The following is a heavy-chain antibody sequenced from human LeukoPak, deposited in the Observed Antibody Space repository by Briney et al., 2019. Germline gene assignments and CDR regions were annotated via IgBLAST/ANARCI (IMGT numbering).Heavy chain of an antibody. CDR2: ISSSSSTI. CDR1: GFTFSSYS. D-gene: IGHD3-3*01. V-gene: IGHV3-48*01. Sequence: PGGPLRLSCAASGFTFSSYSMNWVRQAPGKGLEWVSYISSSSSTIYYADSVKGRFTISRDNAKNSLYLQMNSLRAEDTAVYYCARQYYDIWSGYYTADYYFDYWGQGTLVTVSS. J-gene: IGHJ4*02. CDR3: ARQYYDIWSGYYTADYYFDY.